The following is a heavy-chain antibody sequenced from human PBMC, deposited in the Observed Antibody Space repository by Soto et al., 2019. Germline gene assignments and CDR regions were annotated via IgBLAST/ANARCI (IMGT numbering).Heavy chain of an antibody. Sequence: QVQLQESGPGLVKPSGTLSLTCAVSGGSISSSNWWSWVRQPPGKGLEWIGEIYHSGSTNYNPSFKSRVTISVDKSKNQFSLKLSSVTAADTAVYYCARDGADTMMLPRSRAFDIWGQGTMVTVSS. CDR1: GGSISSSNW. J-gene: IGHJ3*02. CDR2: IYHSGST. V-gene: IGHV4-4*02. CDR3: ARDGADTMMLPRSRAFDI. D-gene: IGHD3-22*01.